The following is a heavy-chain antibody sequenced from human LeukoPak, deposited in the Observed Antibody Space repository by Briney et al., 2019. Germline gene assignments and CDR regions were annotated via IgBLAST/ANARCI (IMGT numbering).Heavy chain of an antibody. D-gene: IGHD3-10*01. CDR2: IKSKTDGGTT. CDR3: TTGGGDWFDP. J-gene: IGHJ5*02. Sequence: SWIRQHPGKGLEWVGRIKSKTDGGTTDYAAPVKGRFTISRDDSKNTLYLQMNSLKTEDTAVYYCTTGGGDWFDPWGQGTLVTVSS. V-gene: IGHV3-15*01.